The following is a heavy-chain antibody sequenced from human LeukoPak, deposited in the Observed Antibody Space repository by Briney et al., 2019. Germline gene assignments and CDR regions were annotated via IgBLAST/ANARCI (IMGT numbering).Heavy chain of an antibody. CDR3: ARSGSSLYYYTLDV. D-gene: IGHD1-26*01. V-gene: IGHV3-21*01. J-gene: IGHJ6*02. Sequence: GGSLGLSCAASGFAFSTYGMNWVRQAPGKGLEWVSSISSSSSYIYYADSMRGRFIISRDNAKNSLYLEMNSLRADDTAVYYCARSGSSLYYYTLDVWGLGTTVTVSS. CDR1: GFAFSTYG. CDR2: ISSSSSYI.